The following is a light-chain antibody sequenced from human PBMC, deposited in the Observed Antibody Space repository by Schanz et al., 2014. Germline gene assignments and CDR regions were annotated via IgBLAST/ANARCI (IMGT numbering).Light chain of an antibody. Sequence: EIVLTQSPGTLSLSSGERATLSCRASQSVSSNLAWYQQKPGQAPRLLIYGASTRATGIPARFSGSGSGTEFTLTISSLQAEDVAVYYCQQYYSLPLTFGGGTKVEIK. CDR1: QSVSSN. J-gene: IGKJ4*01. V-gene: IGKV3-15*01. CDR3: QQYYSLPLT. CDR2: GAS.